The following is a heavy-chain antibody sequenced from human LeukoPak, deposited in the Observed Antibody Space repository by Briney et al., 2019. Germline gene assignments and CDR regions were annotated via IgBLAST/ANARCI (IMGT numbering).Heavy chain of an antibody. J-gene: IGHJ4*02. CDR3: ARARDTAMVYFDY. CDR2: ISYDGSNK. D-gene: IGHD5-18*01. CDR1: GFTFSSYA. Sequence: GGSLRLSCAASGFTFSSYAMHWVRQAPGKGLEWVAVISYDGSNKYYADSVKGRFTISRDNSKNTLYLQMNSLRAEDTAVYYCARARDTAMVYFDYWGQGTLVTVS. V-gene: IGHV3-30*01.